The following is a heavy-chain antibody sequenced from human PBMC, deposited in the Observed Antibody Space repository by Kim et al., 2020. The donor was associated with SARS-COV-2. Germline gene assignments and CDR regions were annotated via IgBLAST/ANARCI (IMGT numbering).Heavy chain of an antibody. J-gene: IGHJ6*02. CDR3: AREYMTVSFYYYYGMDV. Sequence: KARFPISRDNSQNTLYLQMNSLRAEDTAVYYCAREYMTVSFYYYYGMDVWGQGTTVTVSS. V-gene: IGHV3-30*07. D-gene: IGHD2-21*02.